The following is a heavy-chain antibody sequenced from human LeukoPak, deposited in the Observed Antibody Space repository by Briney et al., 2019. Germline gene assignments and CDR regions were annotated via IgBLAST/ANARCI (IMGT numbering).Heavy chain of an antibody. CDR3: SRRXNSYYFDY. V-gene: IGHV5-51*01. J-gene: IGHJ4*02. CDR2: IYPGGSDT. D-gene: IGHD4-23*01. Sequence: GESLKISCKGSGYSFTSYWIGWVRQMPGKGLEWMGIIYPGGSDTRYSPSFQGQVTISADKSISTAYLQWSSLKASDTAMYYCSRRXNSYYFDYWGQGTLVTVSS. CDR1: GYSFTSYW.